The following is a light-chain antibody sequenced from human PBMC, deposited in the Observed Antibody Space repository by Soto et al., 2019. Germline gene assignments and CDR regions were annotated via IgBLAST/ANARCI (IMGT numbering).Light chain of an antibody. J-gene: IGKJ4*01. Sequence: VLTQSPGALSLSPGERATLSCRASQSVSSKYLAWYQQKPGQAPRLLIYGASTRATGIPARFSGSGSGTEFTLIISSLQSEDFAVYYCQQYSRWPPLTSAGRIKVDI. CDR1: QSVSSKY. V-gene: IGKV3D-15*01. CDR3: QQYSRWPPLT. CDR2: GAS.